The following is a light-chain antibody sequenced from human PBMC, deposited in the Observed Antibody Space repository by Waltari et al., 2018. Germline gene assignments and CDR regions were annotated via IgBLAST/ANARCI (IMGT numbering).Light chain of an antibody. CDR1: QSISSY. CDR3: QQYYSSPAT. V-gene: IGKV1-8*01. Sequence: AIRITQSPSSLSASTGDRVTITCRASQSISSYLDWYQQKSGKAPKVLIYAASTLQSGVPSRFSGSGSGTDFTLTISCLQSEDFAIYYCQQYYSSPATFGQGTKVEIK. CDR2: AAS. J-gene: IGKJ1*01.